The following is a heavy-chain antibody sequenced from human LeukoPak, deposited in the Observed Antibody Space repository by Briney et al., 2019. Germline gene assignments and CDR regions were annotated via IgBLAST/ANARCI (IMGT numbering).Heavy chain of an antibody. CDR3: AGGMDV. CDR2: IYYSGST. CDR1: GDSISSYH. Sequence: SETLSLTCTVSGDSISSYHGSWLRQPPGKGLEWIGYIYYSGSTNYNPSLKSRVTISVDTSKNQFALKLSSVTAADTAVYYCAGGMDVWGQGTTVTVSS. J-gene: IGHJ6*02. V-gene: IGHV4-59*08.